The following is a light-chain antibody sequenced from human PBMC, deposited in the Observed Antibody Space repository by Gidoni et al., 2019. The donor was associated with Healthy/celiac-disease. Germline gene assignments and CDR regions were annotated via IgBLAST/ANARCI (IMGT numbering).Light chain of an antibody. CDR3: QQSYSTPT. V-gene: IGKV1-39*01. CDR2: AAS. Sequence: VGDRVTITCRASQSISSYLNWYQQRPGHAPMLLIYAASSLQSGVPSRFSGSGSGTDFTLTSSSLQPEDFATYYCQQSYSTPTFGGGTKVEIK. CDR1: QSISSY. J-gene: IGKJ4*01.